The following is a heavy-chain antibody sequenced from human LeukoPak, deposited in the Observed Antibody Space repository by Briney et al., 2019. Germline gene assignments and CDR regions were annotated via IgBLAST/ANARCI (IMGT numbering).Heavy chain of an antibody. J-gene: IGHJ3*02. Sequence: GGSLRLSCAASGFTFSSYWMSWVRQAPGKGLEWVANIKQDGSEKYYVDSVKGRFTISRDNAKNSLYLQMNSLRAEDTAVYYCAREYYDFWSGQKDAFDIWGQGTMVTVSS. V-gene: IGHV3-7*01. CDR3: AREYYDFWSGQKDAFDI. CDR2: IKQDGSEK. CDR1: GFTFSSYW. D-gene: IGHD3-3*01.